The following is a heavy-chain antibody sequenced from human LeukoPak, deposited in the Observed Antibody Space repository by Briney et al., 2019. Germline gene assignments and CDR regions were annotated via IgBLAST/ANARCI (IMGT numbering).Heavy chain of an antibody. D-gene: IGHD2-2*01. CDR3: AKQGCSSTSCYSESDYLDY. Sequence: GSSLRLSCAASGFTFDDYAMHWVRQAPGKGLEWVSGISWNSGSIGYADSVKGRFTISRDNAKNSLYLQMNSLRAEDTALYYCAKQGCSSTSCYSESDYLDYWGQGTLVTVSS. CDR1: GFTFDDYA. V-gene: IGHV3-9*01. CDR2: ISWNSGSI. J-gene: IGHJ4*02.